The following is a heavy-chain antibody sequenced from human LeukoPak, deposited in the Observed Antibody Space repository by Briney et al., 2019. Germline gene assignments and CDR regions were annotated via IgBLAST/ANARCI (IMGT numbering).Heavy chain of an antibody. CDR2: INPSAGNT. D-gene: IGHD3-22*01. V-gene: IGHV1-46*01. J-gene: IGHJ1*01. Sequence: ASVKVSCKASGYTFTTYYMHWVRQAPGQGLEWVGIINPSAGNTNYAQKFQGRVTMTRDTSISTAYMELSRLRSDDTAVYYCARDGVGYYDSSGYYYFQHWGQGTLVTVSS. CDR1: GYTFTTYY. CDR3: ARDGVGYYDSSGYYYFQH.